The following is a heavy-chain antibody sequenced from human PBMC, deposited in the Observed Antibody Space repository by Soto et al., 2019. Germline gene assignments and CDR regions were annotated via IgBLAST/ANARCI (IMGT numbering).Heavy chain of an antibody. CDR1: GFTFSSFA. J-gene: IGHJ4*02. V-gene: IGHV3-23*01. CDR3: TKMQRMEVWEYSFEF. CDR2: VFGGGYGP. D-gene: IGHD2-8*02. Sequence: EVRLLESGGGLVQPGGSLRLSCAASGFTFSSFAMSWVRQSPGRGPEWLSRVFGGGYGPSYADSVKGRFTISRDNSKNTLYLHMDSLRAEDTATYYCTKMQRMEVWEYSFEFWGQGTLVTVSS.